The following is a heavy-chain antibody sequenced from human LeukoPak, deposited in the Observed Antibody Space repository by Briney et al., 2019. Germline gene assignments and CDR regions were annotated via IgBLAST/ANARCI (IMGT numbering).Heavy chain of an antibody. CDR2: ISYEGSNK. CDR3: AKDLEVWFGESPFDY. CDR1: GFTFSYYG. J-gene: IGHJ4*02. D-gene: IGHD3-10*01. V-gene: IGHV3-30*18. Sequence: GGSLRLSCAASGFTFSYYGMHWVRQAPGKGLEWVAVISYEGSNKYYADSVKGRFTISRDNSKNTLYMQMNSLRFEDTAVYYCAKDLEVWFGESPFDYWGQGTLVTVSS.